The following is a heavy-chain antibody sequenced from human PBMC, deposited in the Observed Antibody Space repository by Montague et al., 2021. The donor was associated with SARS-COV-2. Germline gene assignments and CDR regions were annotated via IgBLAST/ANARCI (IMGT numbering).Heavy chain of an antibody. CDR3: ASFAYRPQFIASYYGMDV. D-gene: IGHD3-16*02. CDR1: GGSFTGYS. J-gene: IGHJ6*02. CDR2: ISHSGST. Sequence: SETLSLTCAVYGGSFTGYSWSWIRQSPGRRPEWIGEISHSGSTNYNPSLKSRVTISIDTSKNQFSLKLSSVTAADTAVYYCASFAYRPQFIASYYGMDVWGQGTTVTVSS. V-gene: IGHV4-34*01.